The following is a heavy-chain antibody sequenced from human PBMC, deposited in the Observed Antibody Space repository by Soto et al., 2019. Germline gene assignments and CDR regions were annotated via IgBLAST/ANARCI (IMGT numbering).Heavy chain of an antibody. J-gene: IGHJ4*02. CDR3: ARDSSGYDSSGYYGRFIGYYFDY. D-gene: IGHD3-22*01. CDR1: GFTFSSYA. Sequence: GGSLRLSCAASGFTFSSYAMHWVRQAPGKGLEWVAVISYDGSNKYYADSVKGRFTISRDNSKNTLYLQMNSLRAEDTAVYYCARDSSGYDSSGYYGRFIGYYFDYWGQGTLVTVSS. V-gene: IGHV3-30-3*01. CDR2: ISYDGSNK.